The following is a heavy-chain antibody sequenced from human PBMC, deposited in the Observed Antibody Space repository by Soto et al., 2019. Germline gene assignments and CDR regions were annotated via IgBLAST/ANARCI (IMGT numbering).Heavy chain of an antibody. CDR1: GYTFTSYA. J-gene: IGHJ4*02. D-gene: IGHD6-13*01. CDR3: ARNRYPGIAAAGTTLDY. V-gene: IGHV1-3*01. Sequence: ASVKVSCKASGYTFTSYAMHWARQAPGQRLEWMGWINAGNGNTKYSQKFQGRVTITRDTSASTAYMELSSLRSEDTAVYYCARNRYPGIAAAGTTLDYWGQGTLVTVSS. CDR2: INAGNGNT.